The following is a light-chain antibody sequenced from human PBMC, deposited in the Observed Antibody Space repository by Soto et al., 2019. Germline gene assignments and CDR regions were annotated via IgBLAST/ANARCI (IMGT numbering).Light chain of an antibody. V-gene: IGLV3-21*04. CDR1: NIGSES. CDR3: QVWHSSNDPSGV. Sequence: SYELTQPPSVSVAPGKTASIPCGGNNIGSESVHWYQQKPRQAPVLVIFYDRVRPSGIPERFSGSNSGNTATLTISRVEAGDEADYYCQVWHSSNDPSGVFGGGTKLTVL. J-gene: IGLJ2*01. CDR2: YDR.